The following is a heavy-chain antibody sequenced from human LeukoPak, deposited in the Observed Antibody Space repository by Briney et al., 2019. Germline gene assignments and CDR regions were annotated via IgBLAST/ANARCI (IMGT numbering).Heavy chain of an antibody. V-gene: IGHV1-69*13. CDR1: GGTFSNYA. J-gene: IGHJ4*02. D-gene: IGHD3-10*01. Sequence: GASVKVSCKASGGTFSNYAISWVRQAPGHGLEWMGGIIPIFETPSYAQKFQGRVTITADESTTTAYMELGSLRSDDTAVYFCATRMPGSQSDNWGQGTLVTVSS. CDR2: IIPIFETP. CDR3: ATRMPGSQSDN.